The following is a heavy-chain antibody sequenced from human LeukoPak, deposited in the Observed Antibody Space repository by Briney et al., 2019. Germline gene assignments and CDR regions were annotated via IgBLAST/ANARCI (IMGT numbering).Heavy chain of an antibody. CDR3: ATPEYSSSGNWFDP. V-gene: IGHV1-18*01. CDR2: ISAYTGST. CDR1: GYTFTSYG. J-gene: IGHJ5*02. Sequence: ASVKVSCKATGYTFTSYGISWVRQAPGQGLEWMGWISAYTGSTNYAQILQGRVTMTTDTSTSTAYMELRSLRSDDTAVYYCATPEYSSSGNWFDPWGQGTLVTVSS. D-gene: IGHD6-6*01.